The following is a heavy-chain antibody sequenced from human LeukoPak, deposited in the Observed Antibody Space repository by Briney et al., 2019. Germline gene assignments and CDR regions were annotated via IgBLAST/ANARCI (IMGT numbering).Heavy chain of an antibody. CDR1: GYTFSDYY. CDR3: ARANGHQYYDILTGYGISDY. D-gene: IGHD3-9*01. V-gene: IGHV1-46*01. J-gene: IGHJ4*02. CDR2: INPSGRST. Sequence: ASVKVSCKASGYTFSDYYMHWVRQAPGQGLEWMGIINPSGRSTSYAQKFQGRVTMTRDTSTSTVYMELSSLRSEDTAVYYCARANGHQYYDILTGYGISDYWGQGTLVTVSS.